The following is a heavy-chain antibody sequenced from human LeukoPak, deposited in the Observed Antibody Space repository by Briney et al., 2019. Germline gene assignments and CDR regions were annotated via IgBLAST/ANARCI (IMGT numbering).Heavy chain of an antibody. J-gene: IGHJ6*02. V-gene: IGHV3-9*01. CDR1: GFTFDDYA. CDR3: AKDRVAVGVGGMDV. CDR2: ISWNSGSM. Sequence: GRSLRLSCAASGFTFDDYAMHWVRQAPGKGLEWVSGISWNSGSMGDADSVKGRFSISRDNAKNSLYLQMNSLRAEDTAFYYCAKDRVAVGVGGMDVWGQGTTVTVSS. D-gene: IGHD1-26*01.